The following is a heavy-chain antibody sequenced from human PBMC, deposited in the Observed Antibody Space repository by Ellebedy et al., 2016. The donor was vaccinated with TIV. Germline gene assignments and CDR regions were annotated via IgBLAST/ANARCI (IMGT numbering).Heavy chain of an antibody. Sequence: PGESLRLSCAAWGFSFSNFWMSWVRQAPGKGLEWVAHIKTDGSETYYVDSVKGRFTISRENAKNALFLQMDGLRVEDTAVYYCAKDMIYDSSGYTHFDYWGQGTLVTVSS. J-gene: IGHJ4*02. V-gene: IGHV3-7*03. CDR1: GFSFSNFW. CDR3: AKDMIYDSSGYTHFDY. D-gene: IGHD3-22*01. CDR2: IKTDGSET.